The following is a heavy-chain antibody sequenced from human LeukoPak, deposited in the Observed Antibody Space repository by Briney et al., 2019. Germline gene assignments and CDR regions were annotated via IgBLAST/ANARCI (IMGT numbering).Heavy chain of an antibody. D-gene: IGHD3-10*01. CDR2: IYTSGST. CDR3: ARRRFGELPYAFDI. CDR1: GGSISSYY. V-gene: IGHV4-4*07. J-gene: IGHJ3*02. Sequence: PSETLSLPCTVSGGSISSYYWSWIRQPAGKGLEWIGRIYTSGSTNYNPSLKSRVTISVDTSKNQFSLKLSSVTAADTAVYYCARRRFGELPYAFDIWGQGTMVTVSS.